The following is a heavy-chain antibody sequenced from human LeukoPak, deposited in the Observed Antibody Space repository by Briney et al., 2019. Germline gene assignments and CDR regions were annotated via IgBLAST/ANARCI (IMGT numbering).Heavy chain of an antibody. CDR3: ARFSPGPSITIFGVVIPYYYYYGMDV. Sequence: ASMKVSCKASGYTFTSYGISWVRQAPGQGLEWMGWISAYNGNTNYAQKLQGRVTMTTDTSTSTAYMELRSLRSDDTAVYYCARFSPGPSITIFGVVIPYYYYYGMDVWGQGTTVTVSS. J-gene: IGHJ6*02. CDR1: GYTFTSYG. CDR2: ISAYNGNT. V-gene: IGHV1-18*01. D-gene: IGHD3-3*01.